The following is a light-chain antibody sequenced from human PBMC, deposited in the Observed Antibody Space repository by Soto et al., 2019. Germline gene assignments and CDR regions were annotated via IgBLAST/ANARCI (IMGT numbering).Light chain of an antibody. V-gene: IGKV1-39*01. CDR3: QQSYTTPIT. CDR1: QTISSH. J-gene: IGKJ5*01. Sequence: DIQMTQSPSFLSASVGDRVIIPCRASQTISSHLNWYQQKPGKAPNLLVYAASSLQSGVPSRFTGSGSGTEFTLTISSLQPEDFATYFCQQSYTTPITFGQGTRLEIK. CDR2: AAS.